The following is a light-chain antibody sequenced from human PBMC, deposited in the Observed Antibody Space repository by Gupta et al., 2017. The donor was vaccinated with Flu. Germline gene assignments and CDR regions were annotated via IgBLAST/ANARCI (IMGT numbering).Light chain of an antibody. CDR1: SGDVGGYNY. Sequence: QSVTISCTGTSGDVGGYNYVSWYQHHTGKAPKLIIYEVSRRPSGVPDRFSASKSGSTASLTVSGLQAEDEADYYCGSYADGRYVFGSGTKVTVL. J-gene: IGLJ1*01. CDR3: GSYADGRYV. CDR2: EVS. V-gene: IGLV2-8*01.